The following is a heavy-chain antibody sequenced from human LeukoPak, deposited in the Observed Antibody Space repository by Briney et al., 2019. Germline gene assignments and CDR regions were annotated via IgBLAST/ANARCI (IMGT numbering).Heavy chain of an antibody. CDR1: GYTFTGYY. CDR2: MNPNSGDT. Sequence: ASVKVSCEASGYTFTGYYMFWVRQAPGRGLEWVGWMNPNSGDTNNAQKFQGRVTMTRDTSISTAYMELSRLSSDDTAVYYCARDVRDWGQGTLVTVSS. V-gene: IGHV1-2*02. D-gene: IGHD3-10*02. J-gene: IGHJ4*02. CDR3: ARDVRD.